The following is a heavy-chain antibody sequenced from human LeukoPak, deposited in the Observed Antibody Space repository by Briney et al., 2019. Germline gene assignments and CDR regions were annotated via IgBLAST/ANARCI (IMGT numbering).Heavy chain of an antibody. V-gene: IGHV1-8*01. J-gene: IGHJ3*02. CDR1: GYTFTNYD. CDR3: AREKTVTEDAFDI. Sequence: ASVKVSCKASGYTFTNYDINWVRRATGPGLEWMGWMNPNSGNTGYAQKFQGRVTITRNTSISTAYMELSSLRSEDTAVYYCAREKTVTEDAFDIWGQGTMVTVSS. CDR2: MNPNSGNT. D-gene: IGHD4-17*01.